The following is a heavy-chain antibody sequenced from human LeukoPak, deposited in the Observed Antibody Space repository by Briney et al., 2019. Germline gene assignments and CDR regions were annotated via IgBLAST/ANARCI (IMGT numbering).Heavy chain of an antibody. V-gene: IGHV3-21*04. J-gene: IGHJ4*02. CDR2: TSSGSDYI. CDR3: AKGRGHSGYDFLDY. Sequence: PGGSLRLSCGASEFIFKSYTMSWVRQAPGKGLEWVSSTSSGSDYIYYAESVKGRFTISRDNAKNSLYLQMNSLRAEDMALYYCAKGRGHSGYDFLDYWGQGTLVTVSS. D-gene: IGHD5-12*01. CDR1: EFIFKSYT.